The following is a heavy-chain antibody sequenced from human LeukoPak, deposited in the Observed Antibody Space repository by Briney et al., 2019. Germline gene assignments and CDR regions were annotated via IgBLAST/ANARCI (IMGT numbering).Heavy chain of an antibody. CDR1: GFPFSSYS. CDR3: ARSIPYGTTWYGRSDY. CDR2: IKPDGTTK. J-gene: IGHJ4*02. D-gene: IGHD6-13*01. Sequence: GGSLRLSCAASGFPFSSYSMTWVRQAPGKGLEWVANIKPDGTTKFYVDSVKGRFTIFRDNALNSLYLQMNSLRAEDTAIYYCARSIPYGTTWYGRSDYWGQGTLVTVPS. V-gene: IGHV3-7*03.